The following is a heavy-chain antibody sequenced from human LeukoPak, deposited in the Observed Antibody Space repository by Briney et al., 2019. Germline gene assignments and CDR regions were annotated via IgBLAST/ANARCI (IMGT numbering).Heavy chain of an antibody. CDR1: GFTFSSYS. D-gene: IGHD6-13*01. CDR3: ARVLAKWAAAAFDI. J-gene: IGHJ3*02. CDR2: ISSSSSYI. Sequence: PGGSLRLSCAASGFTFSSYSMNWVRQAPGRGLEWVSSISSSSSYIYYTDSVKGRFTISRDNAKNSLYLQMNSLRAEDTAVYYCARVLAKWAAAAFDIWGQGTMVTVSS. V-gene: IGHV3-21*01.